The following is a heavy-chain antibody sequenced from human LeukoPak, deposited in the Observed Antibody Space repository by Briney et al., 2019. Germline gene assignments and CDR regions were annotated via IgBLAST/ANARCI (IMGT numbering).Heavy chain of an antibody. CDR3: ARVQRVKFPLKYYFDY. CDR2: IYYSGST. Sequence: SETLSLTCTVSGGPISSYYWSWIRQPPGKGLEWIGYIYYSGSTNYNPSLKSRVTISVDTSKNQFSLKLSSVTAADTAVYYCARVQRVKFPLKYYFDYWGQGTLVTVSS. V-gene: IGHV4-59*01. J-gene: IGHJ4*02. CDR1: GGPISSYY. D-gene: IGHD3-10*01.